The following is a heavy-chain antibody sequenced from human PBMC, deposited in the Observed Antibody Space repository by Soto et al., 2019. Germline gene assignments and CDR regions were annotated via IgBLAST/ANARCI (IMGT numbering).Heavy chain of an antibody. D-gene: IGHD1-7*01. Sequence: SLRLSCAASGFTFSSYEMNWVRQAPGKGLEWVSYISSSGSTIYYADSVKGRFTISRDNAKNSLYLQMNSLRAEDTAVYYCARDTGPGTTLSPLYDYGMDVWGQGTTVTVSS. CDR3: ARDTGPGTTLSPLYDYGMDV. CDR2: ISSSGSTI. V-gene: IGHV3-48*03. CDR1: GFTFSSYE. J-gene: IGHJ6*02.